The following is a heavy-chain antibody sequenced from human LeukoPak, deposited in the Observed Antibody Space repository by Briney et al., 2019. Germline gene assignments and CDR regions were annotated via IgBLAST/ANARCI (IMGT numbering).Heavy chain of an antibody. J-gene: IGHJ4*02. CDR3: ARNYYDSSGYYLPDFDY. V-gene: IGHV1-18*01. Sequence: ASVKVSCKASGYTFTSYSISWVRQAPGQGLEWMGWISAYNGNTNYAQKLQGRVTMTTDTSTSTAYMELRSLRSDDTAVYYCARNYYDSSGYYLPDFDYWGQGTLVTVSS. CDR2: ISAYNGNT. CDR1: GYTFTSYS. D-gene: IGHD3-22*01.